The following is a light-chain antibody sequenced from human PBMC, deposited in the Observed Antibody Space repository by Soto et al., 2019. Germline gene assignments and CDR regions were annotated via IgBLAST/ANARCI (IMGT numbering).Light chain of an antibody. CDR3: EQYGSSPYS. J-gene: IGKJ2*01. V-gene: IGKV3-20*01. Sequence: EIVLTQSPGTLSLSPGERATLSCRASQSVSSSHLAWYQQKPGQAPRLLIYGTSSRATGIPDRFSGSASGTDFTLTISRLEPKDFAVYYCEQYGSSPYSFGQGTKLEIK. CDR1: QSVSSSH. CDR2: GTS.